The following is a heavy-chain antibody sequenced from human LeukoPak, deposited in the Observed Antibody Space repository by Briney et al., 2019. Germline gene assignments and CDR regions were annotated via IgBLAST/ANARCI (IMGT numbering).Heavy chain of an antibody. CDR2: ISSSGGTI. V-gene: IGHV3-48*03. CDR3: ARGQIAA. D-gene: IGHD6-6*01. Sequence: GGSLRLSCVASGFTFSTYEMNWVRQAPGKGLEWLSYISSSGGTIYYADSVKGRFTISRDNAKNSLYLQMNSLRAEDTAVYYCARGQIAAWGQGTLVTVSS. J-gene: IGHJ4*02. CDR1: GFTFSTYE.